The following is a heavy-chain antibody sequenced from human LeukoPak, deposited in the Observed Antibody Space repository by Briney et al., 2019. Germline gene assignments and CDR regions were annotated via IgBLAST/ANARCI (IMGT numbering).Heavy chain of an antibody. V-gene: IGHV3-33*01. CDR1: GFTFSSYG. D-gene: IGHD2-21*01. J-gene: IGHJ4*02. CDR2: IWYDGSNK. CDR3: ARDFEAYCGGGLDY. Sequence: GRSLRLSCAASGFTFSSYGMHWVRQAPGKGLEWAAVIWYDGSNKYYADSVKGRFTISRDNSKNTLYLQMNSLRAEDTAVYYCARDFEAYCGGGLDYWGQGTLVTVSS.